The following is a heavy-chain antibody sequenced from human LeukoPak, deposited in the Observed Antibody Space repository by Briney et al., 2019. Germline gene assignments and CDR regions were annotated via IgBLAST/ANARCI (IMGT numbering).Heavy chain of an antibody. CDR1: GYSFTSYC. D-gene: IGHD1-26*01. V-gene: IGHV5-51*01. J-gene: IGHJ3*01. CDR3: GMSGDRVPLQDDVFDV. Sequence: GESLKISCKVSGYSFTSYCIGWVRQMPGKGLEWMGIIYPGDSGPTYSPSFQGQVTISVDKSINTAYLQWSSLQASDTAMFYCGMSGDRVPLQDDVFDVWGQGTMVTVST. CDR2: IYPGDSGP.